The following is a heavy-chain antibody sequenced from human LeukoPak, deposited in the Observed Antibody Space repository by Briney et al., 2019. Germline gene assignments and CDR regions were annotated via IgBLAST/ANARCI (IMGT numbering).Heavy chain of an antibody. CDR3: ARGNCSSTSCYIAFDI. CDR2: IYHSGST. CDR1: GGSIGSGGYY. Sequence: SQTLSLTCTVSGGSIGSGGYYWSWIRQPPGKGLEWIGYIYHSGSTYYNPSLKSRVTISVDRSKNQFSLKLSSVTAADTAVYYCARGNCSSTSCYIAFDIWGQGTMVTVSS. D-gene: IGHD2-2*02. V-gene: IGHV4-30-2*01. J-gene: IGHJ3*02.